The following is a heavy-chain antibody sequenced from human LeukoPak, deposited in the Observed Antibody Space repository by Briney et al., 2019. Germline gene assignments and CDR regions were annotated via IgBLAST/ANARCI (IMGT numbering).Heavy chain of an antibody. D-gene: IGHD5-18*01. V-gene: IGHV3-9*03. CDR1: GFTFDDYA. CDR2: INWNSGSI. J-gene: IGHJ4*02. Sequence: PGGPMRLSCAASGFTFDDYAMHWLRQAPGKGLDWVSGINWNSGSIVYADSVKGRFTISRDNAKNSLYLQINSLRAEDMPLYYFAKEPGYNFGYGFDYWGQGTLVTVSS. CDR3: AKEPGYNFGYGFDY.